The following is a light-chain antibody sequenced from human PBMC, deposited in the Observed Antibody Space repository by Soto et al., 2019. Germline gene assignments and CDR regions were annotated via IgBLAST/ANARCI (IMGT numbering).Light chain of an antibody. J-gene: IGKJ1*01. CDR2: DAS. Sequence: DSQMTQSPSTLSASVGDRVTITCLASQSISSWLAWYQQKPGKAPKLLIHDASSLESGVPSRLSGSGSGTEFTLTISSLQPDDFATYYCQQYNSWWTFGQGTKVDIK. CDR3: QQYNSWWT. V-gene: IGKV1-5*01. CDR1: QSISSW.